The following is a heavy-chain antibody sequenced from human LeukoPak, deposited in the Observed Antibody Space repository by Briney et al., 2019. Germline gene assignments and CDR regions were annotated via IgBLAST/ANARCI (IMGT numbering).Heavy chain of an antibody. J-gene: IGHJ6*02. CDR2: IKQDGSEK. Sequence: PGGSLRLSCAASGFTFSSYWMSWVRQAPGKGLEWVANIKQDGSEKYYVDSVKGRFTISRDNAKNSLYLQMNSLRAEDTAVYYCARDRGSSSWYDYHYYYGMDVWGQGTTVTVSS. V-gene: IGHV3-7*01. D-gene: IGHD6-13*01. CDR3: ARDRGSSSWYDYHYYYGMDV. CDR1: GFTFSSYW.